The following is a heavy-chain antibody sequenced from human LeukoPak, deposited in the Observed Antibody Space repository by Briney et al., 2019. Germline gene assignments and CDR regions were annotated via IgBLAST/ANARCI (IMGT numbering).Heavy chain of an antibody. Sequence: QPGGSLRLSCAASGFTFSSYGMSWVRQAPGKGLEWVSAISGSGGSTYYADSVKGRFTISRDNSKNTLYLQMNSLRAEDTAVYYCAKGAFRLNYYYYMDVWGKGATVTVPS. V-gene: IGHV3-23*01. D-gene: IGHD2-8*01. CDR3: AKGAFRLNYYYYMDV. CDR2: ISGSGGST. CDR1: GFTFSSYG. J-gene: IGHJ6*03.